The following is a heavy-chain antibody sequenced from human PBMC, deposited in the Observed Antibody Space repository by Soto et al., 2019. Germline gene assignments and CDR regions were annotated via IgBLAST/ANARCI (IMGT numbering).Heavy chain of an antibody. CDR3: AKYCSSDVCFDY. J-gene: IGHJ4*02. D-gene: IGHD2-8*01. CDR1: RVTFISGR. Sequence: GGCVRLAFASSRVTFISGRMNWVRQAPWKGLECVSVISGSGDTKCYADSVKGRFTISRDNAKNSLYLQMSSLRDEDTAVYYCAKYCSSDVCFDYWGQGTLVTVSS. CDR2: ISGSGDTK. V-gene: IGHV3-48*02.